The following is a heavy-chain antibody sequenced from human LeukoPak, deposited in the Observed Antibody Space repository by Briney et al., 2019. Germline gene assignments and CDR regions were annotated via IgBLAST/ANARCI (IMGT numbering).Heavy chain of an antibody. D-gene: IGHD4-11*01. Sequence: GRSLRLSCAASGFTFSSYAMSWVRQAPGKGLEWVANIKEDGSEKYYVDSVKGRFTISRDYANNSLYLHMDSLRVEDTAVYYCARAGYGYSNNFPQYWGQGTLVTVSS. V-gene: IGHV3-7*01. J-gene: IGHJ4*02. CDR1: GFTFSSYA. CDR2: IKEDGSEK. CDR3: ARAGYGYSNNFPQY.